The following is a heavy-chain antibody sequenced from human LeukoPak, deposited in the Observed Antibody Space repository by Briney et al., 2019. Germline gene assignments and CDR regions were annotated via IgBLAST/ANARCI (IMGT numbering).Heavy chain of an antibody. D-gene: IGHD1-26*01. J-gene: IGHJ4*02. CDR3: ARSKSGSYFLY. CDR1: GFTLSSYS. V-gene: IGHV3-21*06. CDR2: ISSSCSSI. Sequence: GGSLRLSCAASGFTLSSYSMSWVRQAPGKGLEWVSSISSSCSSIFYADSVKGRFTISRDNAKNSLYLQMDSLRAEDTAMYYCARSKSGSYFLYGGQGTLVIVSS.